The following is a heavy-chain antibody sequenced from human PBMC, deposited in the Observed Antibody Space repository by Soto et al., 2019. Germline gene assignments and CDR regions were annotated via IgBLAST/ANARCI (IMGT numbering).Heavy chain of an antibody. Sequence: EVQVLESGGDSVQPGGSLRLSCAASGFTFSNFAMSWVRHAPGKGLEWVSEISGSTGTTYYADSVKGRFIISRDNSKNTLHLQMNSLRAEDTAVYYCAKDTSSSPYYMDVWGKGTTVTVSS. V-gene: IGHV3-23*01. CDR2: ISGSTGTT. CDR3: AKDTSSSPYYMDV. J-gene: IGHJ6*03. D-gene: IGHD2-2*01. CDR1: GFTFSNFA.